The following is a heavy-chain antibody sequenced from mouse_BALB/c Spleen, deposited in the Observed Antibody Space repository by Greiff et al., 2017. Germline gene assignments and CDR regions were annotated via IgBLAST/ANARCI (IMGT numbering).Heavy chain of an antibody. J-gene: IGHJ4*01. V-gene: IGHV1-87*01. CDR1: GYTFTSYW. CDR3: ARSLGDY. CDR2: IYPEDGDT. Sequence: QVQLQQSGAELVRPGASVKLSCKASGYTFTSYWMQWVKQRPGQGLEWIGGIYPEDGDTRYAQKCKGKATLTADKSSSTAYMQLSSLASEDSAVYCCARSLGDYWGQGTSVTVSS.